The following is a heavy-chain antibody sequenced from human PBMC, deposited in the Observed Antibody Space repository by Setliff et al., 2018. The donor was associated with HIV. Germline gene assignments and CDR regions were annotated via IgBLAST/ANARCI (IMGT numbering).Heavy chain of an antibody. Sequence: PSETLSLTCTVSGASLSSGGYYWTWVRHRPGEGLEWLGYIYHNGNTYYRPSLRSRVTISVDTSMNQFSLNLNSVTAADTAVYYCARAGDCTEASCPEARFDPWGPGILVTVSS. J-gene: IGHJ5*02. CDR3: ARAGDCTEASCPEARFDP. CDR2: IYHNGNT. D-gene: IGHD2-8*02. V-gene: IGHV4-31*03. CDR1: GASLSSGGYY.